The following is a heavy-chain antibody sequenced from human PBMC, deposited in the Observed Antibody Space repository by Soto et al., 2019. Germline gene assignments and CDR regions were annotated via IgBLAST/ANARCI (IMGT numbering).Heavy chain of an antibody. CDR2: TYITGDS. V-gene: IGHV4-4*07. CDR3: ARDMRVFGGMDV. J-gene: IGHJ6*02. CDR1: GGSITSYY. Sequence: SGTLSLTCTVSGGSITSYYWSWIRQPAGKGLEWIGRTYITGDSNYSPSLKSRVTMSLDTSKNQFSLKLSSATAADTAVYYCARDMRVFGGMDVWSRGTTVTVSS. D-gene: IGHD3-3*01.